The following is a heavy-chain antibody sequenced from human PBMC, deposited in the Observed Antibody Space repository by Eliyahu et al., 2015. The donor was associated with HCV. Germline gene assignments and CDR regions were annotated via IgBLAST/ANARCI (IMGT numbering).Heavy chain of an antibody. CDR3: TLQRYYDSSGYYYRGYYYYYYMDV. D-gene: IGHD3-22*01. V-gene: IGHV3-15*01. J-gene: IGHJ6*03. CDR2: XKSKTDGGTT. Sequence: EVQLVESGGGLVKPGGSLRLSCAASGFTFSNAWXSWVRXAPGKGLXWVGRXKSKTDGGTTDXAAPVKGRFTISRDDSKNTLYLQMNSLKTEDTAVYYCTLQRYYDSSGYYYRGYYYYYYMDVWGKGTTVTVSS. CDR1: GFTFSNAW.